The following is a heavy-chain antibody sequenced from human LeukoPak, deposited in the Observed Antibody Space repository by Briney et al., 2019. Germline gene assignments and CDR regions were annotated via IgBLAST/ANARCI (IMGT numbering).Heavy chain of an antibody. CDR1: GYTFTGYY. J-gene: IGHJ6*02. Sequence: ASVKVSCKASGYTFTGYYMHWVRQAPGQGLEWMGWINPNSGGTNYAQKFQGWVTMTRDTSISTAYMELSRLRSDDTAVYYCARTPALRSSSWYLSDYYYGMDVWGQGTTVTVSS. V-gene: IGHV1-2*04. D-gene: IGHD6-13*01. CDR2: INPNSGGT. CDR3: ARTPALRSSSWYLSDYYYGMDV.